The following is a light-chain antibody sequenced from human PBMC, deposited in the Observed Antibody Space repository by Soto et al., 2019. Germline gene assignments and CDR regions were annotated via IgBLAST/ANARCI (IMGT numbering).Light chain of an antibody. CDR1: SSNIGSNT. CDR3: ATWDDSLNVVV. CDR2: INN. V-gene: IGLV1-44*01. Sequence: QPVLTQPPSASGTPGQRVTISCSGSSSNIGSNTVNWYQQLPGTAPKLLISINNQRPSGVPDRFSGSKSGTSASLAISGLQSEDEADYYCATWDDSLNVVVFGGGTKVTVL. J-gene: IGLJ2*01.